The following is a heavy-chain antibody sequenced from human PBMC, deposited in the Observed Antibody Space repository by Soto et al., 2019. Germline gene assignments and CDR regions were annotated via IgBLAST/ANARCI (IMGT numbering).Heavy chain of an antibody. J-gene: IGHJ3*02. CDR2: IPSSGST. Sequence: PSETLSLTCTVSDDSFSNFFWTWVRQPPGKELEWIGYIPSSGSTSSNPSLKSRVTISKDTSKNQFSLNLNSVTAADTALYYCARVSTRRGASFDIWGQGTMVT. CDR3: ARVSTRRGASFDI. D-gene: IGHD3-10*01. CDR1: DDSFSNFF. V-gene: IGHV4-59*01.